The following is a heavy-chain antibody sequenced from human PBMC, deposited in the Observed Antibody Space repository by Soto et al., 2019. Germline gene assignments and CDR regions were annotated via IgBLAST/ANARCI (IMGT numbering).Heavy chain of an antibody. J-gene: IGHJ4*02. D-gene: IGHD3-22*01. Sequence: QITLKESGPTLVKATQTLTLTCNVSGFSVSTSGVSVGWIRQPPGKALEWLGVIFWNDDKHYRPSLETRVTINKDTSKNQVVLTMTNVDPVDTATYYCAHRRYDGSVLDYWGQGILVTVSS. CDR3: AHRRYDGSVLDY. CDR1: GFSVSTSGVS. CDR2: IFWNDDK. V-gene: IGHV2-5*01.